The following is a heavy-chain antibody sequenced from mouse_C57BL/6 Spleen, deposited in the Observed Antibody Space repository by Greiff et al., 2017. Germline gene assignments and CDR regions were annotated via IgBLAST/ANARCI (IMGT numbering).Heavy chain of an antibody. CDR1: GYSFTSYY. Sequence: VQLQQSGPELVKPGASVKISCKASGYSFTSYYIHWVKQRPGQGLEWIGWIYPGSGNTKYNEKFKGKATLTADTSSSTAYRQLSSLTSEDSAVYYCARDTTAGGYWGQGTTLTVSS. D-gene: IGHD1-2*01. CDR3: ARDTTAGGY. CDR2: IYPGSGNT. V-gene: IGHV1-66*01. J-gene: IGHJ2*01.